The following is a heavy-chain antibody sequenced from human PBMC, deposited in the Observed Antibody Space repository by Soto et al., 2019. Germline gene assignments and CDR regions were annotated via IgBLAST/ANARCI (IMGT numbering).Heavy chain of an antibody. CDR2: ISSSSSYI. Sequence: EVQLVESGGGLVKPGGSLRLSCAASGFTFSSYSMNWVRQAPGKGLEWVSSISSSSSYIYYADSVKGRFTISRDNAKNSLYLQMNSLRAEDTAVYYCARDGATVTYYYSYYGMDVWGQGTTVTVSS. D-gene: IGHD4-17*01. V-gene: IGHV3-21*01. J-gene: IGHJ6*02. CDR3: ARDGATVTYYYSYYGMDV. CDR1: GFTFSSYS.